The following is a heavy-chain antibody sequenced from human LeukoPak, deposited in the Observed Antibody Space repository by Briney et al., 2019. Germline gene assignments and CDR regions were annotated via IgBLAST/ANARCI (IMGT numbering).Heavy chain of an antibody. V-gene: IGHV1-2*02. D-gene: IGHD2-2*01. CDR2: INPNSGGT. Sequence: ASVKVSCKASGYTFTGYYMHWVRPAPGQGLAWMGWINPNSGGTNYAQKFQGRVTMTRDTSISTAYMELSRLRSDDTAVYYCANPKGYCSSTSCPAEFDYWGQGTLVTVSS. J-gene: IGHJ4*02. CDR1: GYTFTGYY. CDR3: ANPKGYCSSTSCPAEFDY.